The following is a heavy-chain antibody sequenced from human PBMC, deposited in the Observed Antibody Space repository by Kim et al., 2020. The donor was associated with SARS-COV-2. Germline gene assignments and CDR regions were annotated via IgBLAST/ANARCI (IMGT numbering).Heavy chain of an antibody. J-gene: IGHJ4*02. CDR2: GST. D-gene: IGHD1-1*01. V-gene: IGHV4-34*01. Sequence: GSTNSHPSPQGRVTISVDTSKNQFSLKVSSGTAADTAVYYCARSPLGTDYWGQGTLVTVSS. CDR3: ARSPLGTDY.